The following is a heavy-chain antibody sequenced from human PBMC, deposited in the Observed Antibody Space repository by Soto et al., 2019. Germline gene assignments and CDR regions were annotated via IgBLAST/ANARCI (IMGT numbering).Heavy chain of an antibody. J-gene: IGHJ4*02. D-gene: IGHD2-2*01. CDR3: ARDKGSSSWHSFDY. V-gene: IGHV3-48*01. Sequence: GGSLRLSCAASGFTFSSYNMNWVRQAPGRVLEWVSYITDSSCTIQYADSVKGRFTTSRDNAKNSLYLQMNSLRAEDTAVYYCARDKGSSSWHSFDYWGQGTLVTVSS. CDR1: GFTFSSYN. CDR2: ITDSSCTI.